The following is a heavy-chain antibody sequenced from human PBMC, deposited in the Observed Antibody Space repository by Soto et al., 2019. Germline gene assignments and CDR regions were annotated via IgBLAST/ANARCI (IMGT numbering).Heavy chain of an antibody. CDR1: GFTFSSYA. V-gene: IGHV3-23*01. CDR2: ISGSGGST. CDR3: AKEGAGSSGWYYIPDAFDI. J-gene: IGHJ3*02. Sequence: EVQLLESGGGLVQPGGSLRLSCAAYGFTFSSYAMSWVRQAPGKGLEWVSAISGSGGSTYYADSVKGRFTISRDNSKNTLYLQMNSLRAEDTAVYYCAKEGAGSSGWYYIPDAFDIWGQGTMVTVSS. D-gene: IGHD6-19*01.